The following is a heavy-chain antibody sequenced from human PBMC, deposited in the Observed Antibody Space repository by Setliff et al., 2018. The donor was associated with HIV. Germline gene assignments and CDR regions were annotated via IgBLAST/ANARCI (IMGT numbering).Heavy chain of an antibody. CDR3: ARVSTMGARLAFDY. V-gene: IGHV4-59*01. CDR2: IKYSGNT. D-gene: IGHD1-26*01. CDR1: GGSISRYF. Sequence: SETLSLTCTVSGGSISRYFWSWIRQSPGKGLEWIGYIKYSGNTNYNPSLGSRVTISVDASKNQFSLKLTSVTAADTAVYYCARVSTMGARLAFDYWGQGTLVTVSS. J-gene: IGHJ4*02.